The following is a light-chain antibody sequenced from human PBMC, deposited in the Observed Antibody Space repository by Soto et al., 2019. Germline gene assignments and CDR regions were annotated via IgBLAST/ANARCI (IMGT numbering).Light chain of an antibody. J-gene: IGKJ4*01. CDR1: QSVSSSY. CDR2: GAS. Sequence: ESVLTQSPGTLSLSPGERATLSCRASQSVSSSYLALYQQKPGQAPRLLIYGASSRATGIPDRFSGSWSGTDFTLTISRLEPEDFAVYYCQQSGSSELTFGGGTKVAIK. CDR3: QQSGSSELT. V-gene: IGKV3-20*01.